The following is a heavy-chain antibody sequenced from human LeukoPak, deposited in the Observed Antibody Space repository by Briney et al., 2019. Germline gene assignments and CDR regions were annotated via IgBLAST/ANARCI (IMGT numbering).Heavy chain of an antibody. CDR3: ATEVESYSSGWDDAFDI. J-gene: IGHJ3*02. Sequence: SVKVSCKASGGTFSSYAISWVRQAPGQGLEWMGGIIPIFGTANYAQKFQGRVTTTADKSTSTAYMEPSSLRSEDTAVYYCATEVESYSSGWDDAFDIWGQGTMVTVSS. V-gene: IGHV1-69*06. CDR2: IIPIFGTA. CDR1: GGTFSSYA. D-gene: IGHD6-19*01.